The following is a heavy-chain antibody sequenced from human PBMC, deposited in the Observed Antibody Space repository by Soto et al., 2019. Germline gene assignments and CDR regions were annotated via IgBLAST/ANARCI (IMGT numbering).Heavy chain of an antibody. V-gene: IGHV3-30*03. CDR3: ARDREREQLGYYGVDV. J-gene: IGHJ6*02. Sequence: QVQVVESGGGVVQPGRSLRLSCVASGFSFSHYGMQWVRQAPGKGLEGVAVISYDGSHKYYGESVTGRFTISRDNSKNTLYMQMNSLRPDDTALYFCARDREREQLGYYGVDVWGQGTTVAVSS. D-gene: IGHD6-13*01. CDR2: ISYDGSHK. CDR1: GFSFSHYG.